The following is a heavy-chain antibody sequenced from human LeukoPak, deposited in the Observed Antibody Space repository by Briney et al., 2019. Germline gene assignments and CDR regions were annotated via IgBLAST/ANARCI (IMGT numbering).Heavy chain of an antibody. CDR2: ISYDGSNK. CDR3: ARDRMGEALGYNWNYFGWFDP. J-gene: IGHJ5*02. V-gene: IGHV3-30-3*01. CDR1: GFTFSSYA. Sequence: PGRSLRLSCAASGFTFSSYAMHWVRQALGKGLEWVAVISYDGSNKYYADSVKGRFTISRDNSKNTLYLQMNSLRAEDTAVYYCARDRMGEALGYNWNYFGWFDPWGQGTLVTVSS. D-gene: IGHD1-7*01.